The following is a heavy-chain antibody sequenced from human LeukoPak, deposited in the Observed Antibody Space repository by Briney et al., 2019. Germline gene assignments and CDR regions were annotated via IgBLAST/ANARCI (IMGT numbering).Heavy chain of an antibody. J-gene: IGHJ4*02. CDR2: IYASGST. V-gene: IGHV4-61*02. CDR1: GGSIGSGAYY. CDR3: ASEGLAVADNFLY. D-gene: IGHD6-19*01. Sequence: SETLSLTCTVSGGSIGSGAYYWSWIRQPAGKGPEWIGRIYASGSTNYNPSLKSRVTISVDTSENQFSLNLRSVTAADTAVYYCASEGLAVADNFLYWGQGAPVTVSS.